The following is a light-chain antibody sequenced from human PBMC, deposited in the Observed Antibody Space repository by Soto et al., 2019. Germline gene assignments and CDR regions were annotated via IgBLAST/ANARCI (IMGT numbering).Light chain of an antibody. CDR3: MQALQTPT. CDR1: QSLLHSNGYNY. J-gene: IGKJ5*01. V-gene: IGKV2-28*01. CDR2: LGS. Sequence: TVMTQSPLSLPVTPGEPASISCRSSQSLLHSNGYNYLDWYLQKPGQSPQLLIYLGSNRASGVPDRFSGGGAGTDLTLKISRVEAEDIGVYYCMQALQTPTFGQGTRLEIK.